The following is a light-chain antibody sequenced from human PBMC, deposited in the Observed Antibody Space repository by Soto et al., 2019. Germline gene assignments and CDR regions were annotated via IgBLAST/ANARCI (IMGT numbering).Light chain of an antibody. CDR2: GAS. V-gene: IGKV3-20*01. CDR3: QQYGRSTRT. J-gene: IGKJ1*01. CDR1: QSVSSNY. Sequence: EIVLTQSPGTLSLSPGERATLSCRASQSVSSNYLAWYQQKPGQAPRLLIYGASSRATGIPDRFRGSGSGTDFTLTISRLEPEDFAVYYCQQYGRSTRTFGQGTKVEIK.